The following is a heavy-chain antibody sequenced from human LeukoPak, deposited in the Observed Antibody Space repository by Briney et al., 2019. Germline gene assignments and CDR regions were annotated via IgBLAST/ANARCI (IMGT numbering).Heavy chain of an antibody. CDR3: ARGTDNHYSDY. J-gene: IGHJ4*02. D-gene: IGHD1-1*01. CDR2: VNSDGSNT. V-gene: IGHV3-74*01. CDR1: GFTFSSYW. Sequence: GGSLRLSCAASGFTFSSYWMHWVRQAPGKGLVWVSRVNSDGSNTNYADSVKGRFTISRDNAKSTLYLQINSLRAEDTAVYYCARGTDNHYSDYWGQGTLVTVSS.